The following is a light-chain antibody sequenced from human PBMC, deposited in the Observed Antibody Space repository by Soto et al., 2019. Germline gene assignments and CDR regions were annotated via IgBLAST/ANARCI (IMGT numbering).Light chain of an antibody. CDR1: QSVSTS. J-gene: IGKJ3*01. Sequence: EIVLTQSPATLSLSPGERATLSCRTSQSVSTSLAWYQQKPGQAPRLLIYDASNRATGIPARFSGSGSGTDFPLTFSRLEPEDFAVYYCQHRYNWPFTFGPGTIVDIK. CDR2: DAS. CDR3: QHRYNWPFT. V-gene: IGKV3-11*01.